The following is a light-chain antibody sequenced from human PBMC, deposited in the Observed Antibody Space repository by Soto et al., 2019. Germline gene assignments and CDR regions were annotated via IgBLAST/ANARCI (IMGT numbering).Light chain of an antibody. CDR2: DVS. V-gene: IGLV2-11*01. CDR3: CSYAGSYTFV. CDR1: SSDVGGYNS. Sequence: QSALTQPRSVSGSPGQSVTISCTGTSSDVGGYNSVSWYQQHPGKAPKLMIYDVSKRPSGVPDRFSGSKSGNSASLTISGLQAEDEADYFCCSYAGSYTFVFGTDTKLAVL. J-gene: IGLJ1*01.